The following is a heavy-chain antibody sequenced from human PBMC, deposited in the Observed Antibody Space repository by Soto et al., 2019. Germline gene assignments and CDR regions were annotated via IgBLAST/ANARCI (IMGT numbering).Heavy chain of an antibody. CDR1: GGSISSYY. V-gene: IGHV4-59*01. Sequence: QVQLQESGPGLVKPSETLSLTCTVSGGSISSYYWSWIRQPPGKGLEWIGYIYYSGSTNYNPSLKSRVTLSVDTSKNQFSLKLGSVTAADTAVYYCAREGVSSSWYNYYAMDVWGQGTTVTVSS. CDR2: IYYSGST. D-gene: IGHD6-13*01. CDR3: AREGVSSSWYNYYAMDV. J-gene: IGHJ6*02.